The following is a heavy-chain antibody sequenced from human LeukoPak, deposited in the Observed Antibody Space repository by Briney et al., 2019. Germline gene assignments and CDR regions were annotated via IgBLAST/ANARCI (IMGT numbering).Heavy chain of an antibody. CDR1: GFTFTSSW. V-gene: IGHV3-23*01. J-gene: IGHJ5*02. CDR3: AKGSPGDYASEFDP. D-gene: IGHD4-17*01. Sequence: GGSLRLSCAASGFTFTSSWMSWVRQVPGKGLEWVSAISGSGGSTYYADSVKGRFTISRGNSKNTLYLQMNSLRAEDTAVYYCAKGSPGDYASEFDPWGQGTLVTVSS. CDR2: ISGSGGST.